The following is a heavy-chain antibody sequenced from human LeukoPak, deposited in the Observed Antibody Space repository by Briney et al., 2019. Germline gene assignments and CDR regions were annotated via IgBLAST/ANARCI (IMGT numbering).Heavy chain of an antibody. CDR1: GYSFTSNY. V-gene: IGHV1-46*01. Sequence: GASVKVSCKASGYSFTSNYIHWVRQAPGQGLEWMGMIYPRDGSTSYAQKVQGRVTVTRDTSTSTVHMELSGLRSEDTAVYYCARDQEAFDYWGQGTLVDVSS. CDR3: ARDQEAFDY. J-gene: IGHJ4*02. CDR2: IYPRDGST.